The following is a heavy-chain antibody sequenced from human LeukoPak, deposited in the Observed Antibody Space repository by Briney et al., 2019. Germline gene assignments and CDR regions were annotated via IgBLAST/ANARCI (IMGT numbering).Heavy chain of an antibody. J-gene: IGHJ6*02. CDR3: ARDLDCSSTSCYRRRYGMDV. Sequence: GGSLRLSCAASGFTFSSYAMHWVRQAPGKGLEWVAVISYDGSNKYYADSVKGRFTTSRDNSKNTLYLQMNSLRAEDTAVYYCARDLDCSSTSCYRRRYGMDVWGQGTTVTVSS. D-gene: IGHD2-2*02. V-gene: IGHV3-30-3*01. CDR1: GFTFSSYA. CDR2: ISYDGSNK.